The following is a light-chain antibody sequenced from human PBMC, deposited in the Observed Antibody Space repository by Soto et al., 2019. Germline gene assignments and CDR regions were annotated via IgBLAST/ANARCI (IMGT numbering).Light chain of an antibody. CDR2: TNN. CDR3: AAWDDSLNGVV. V-gene: IGLV1-44*01. Sequence: QSVLTRPPSASGTPGQRVTISCSGSISNIGGNTVNWYQQLPGTAPKLLMYTNNQRPSGVPDRFSGSKSGTSASLAISGLQSEDEADYYCAAWDDSLNGVVFGGGTKVTVL. CDR1: ISNIGGNT. J-gene: IGLJ2*01.